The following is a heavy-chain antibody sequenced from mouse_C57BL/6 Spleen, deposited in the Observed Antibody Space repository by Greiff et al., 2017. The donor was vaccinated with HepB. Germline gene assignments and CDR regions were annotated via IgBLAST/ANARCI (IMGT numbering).Heavy chain of an antibody. CDR1: GFTFSDYG. J-gene: IGHJ4*01. D-gene: IGHD1-1*01. CDR2: ISSGSSTI. V-gene: IGHV5-17*01. CDR3: ARGYYYGSSEMDY. Sequence: EVKLMESGGGLVKPGGSLKLSCAASGFTFSDYGMHWVRQAPEKGLEWVAYISSGSSTIYYADTVKGRFTISRDNAKNTLFLQMTSLRSKDTAMYYCARGYYYGSSEMDYWGQGTSVTVSS.